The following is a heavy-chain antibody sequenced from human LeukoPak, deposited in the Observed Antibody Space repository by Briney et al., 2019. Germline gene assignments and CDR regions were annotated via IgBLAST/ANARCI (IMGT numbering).Heavy chain of an antibody. CDR3: ARGCGSSTSCYSYAFDP. D-gene: IGHD2-2*01. J-gene: IGHJ5*02. V-gene: IGHV4-59*11. CDR2: IYYSGST. CDR1: SGSISRQY. Sequence: PSETLSLTCAVSSGSISRQYWSWIRRPPGKGLEWIGFIYYSGSTNYNPSLKSRLTISVDTSKSQFSLKLSSVTAADTAVYYCARGCGSSTSCYSYAFDPWGLGTLVTVSS.